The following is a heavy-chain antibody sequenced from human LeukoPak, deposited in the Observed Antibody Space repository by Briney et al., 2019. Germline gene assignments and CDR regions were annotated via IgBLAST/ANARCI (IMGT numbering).Heavy chain of an antibody. D-gene: IGHD3-22*01. CDR1: GGSFSGYY. V-gene: IGHV4-34*01. CDR3: ARGRQDVTMIVVVMTAVSYYLDV. CDR2: INHSGST. Sequence: PSETLSLTCAVYGGSFSGYYWSWIRQPPGKGLEWIGEINHSGSTNYNPSLKSRVTISVDTSENQFSLELSSVTAADTAVYYCARGRQDVTMIVVVMTAVSYYLDVWGKGTTVTVS. J-gene: IGHJ6*03.